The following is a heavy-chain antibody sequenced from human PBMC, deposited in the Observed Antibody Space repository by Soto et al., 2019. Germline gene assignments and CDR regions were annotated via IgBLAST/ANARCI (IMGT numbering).Heavy chain of an antibody. D-gene: IGHD3-22*01. J-gene: IGHJ3*02. CDR3: ARDYYDSSGYPRNAFDI. V-gene: IGHV1-69*13. Sequence: SVKVSCKASGRTFSSYAISCVRQAPGQGLEWMGGIIPIFGTANYAQKFQGRVTITADETTSTAYMELSSLRSEDTAVYYCARDYYDSSGYPRNAFDIWGQGTMVTVSS. CDR2: IIPIFGTA. CDR1: GRTFSSYA.